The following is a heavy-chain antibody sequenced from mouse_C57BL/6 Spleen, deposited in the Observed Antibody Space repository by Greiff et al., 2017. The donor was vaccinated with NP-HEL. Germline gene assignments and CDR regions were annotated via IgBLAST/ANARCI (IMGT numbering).Heavy chain of an antibody. Sequence: EVQLQQSGPGLVKPSQSLSLTCSVTGYSITSGYYWNWIRQFPGNKLEWMGYISYDGSNYYNPSLKNRISITRDTSKNQFFLKLNSVTTEDTATYYCARGGYFSYFDDWGQGTTLTVSS. V-gene: IGHV3-6*01. CDR2: ISYDGSN. CDR3: ARGGYFSYFDD. CDR1: GYSITSGYY. D-gene: IGHD1-2*01. J-gene: IGHJ2*01.